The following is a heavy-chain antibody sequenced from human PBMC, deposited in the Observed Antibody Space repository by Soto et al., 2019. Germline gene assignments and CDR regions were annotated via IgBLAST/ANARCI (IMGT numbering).Heavy chain of an antibody. CDR3: ARGGYSYGSYYYYYYGMDV. CDR1: GYTFTSYD. D-gene: IGHD5-18*01. V-gene: IGHV1-8*01. Sequence: QVQLVQSGAEVKKPGASVKVSCKASGYTFTSYDINWVRQATGQGLEWMGWMNPNSGNTGYAQKFQGRVTMTRNTCISTAYMELSSLRSEDTAVYYCARGGYSYGSYYYYYYGMDVWGQGTTVTVSS. J-gene: IGHJ6*02. CDR2: MNPNSGNT.